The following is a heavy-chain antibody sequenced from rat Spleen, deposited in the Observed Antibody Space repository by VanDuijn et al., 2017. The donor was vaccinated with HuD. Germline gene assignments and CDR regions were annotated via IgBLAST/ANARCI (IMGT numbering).Heavy chain of an antibody. J-gene: IGHJ4*01. CDR3: XRPNXXXVMXX. Sequence: EVQLVESGGGLVQPGRSLKLSCAASGFTFSDYYMVWVRQAPKKGLEWVASISSEGLRTYYGDSVRGRFTISSDNAKSTLYLQWDSQRSEDTDXXYCXRPNXXXVMXXXGQGASXXVSS. V-gene: IGHV5-22*01. CDR1: GFTFSDYY. D-gene: IGHD1-10*01. CDR2: ISSEGLRT.